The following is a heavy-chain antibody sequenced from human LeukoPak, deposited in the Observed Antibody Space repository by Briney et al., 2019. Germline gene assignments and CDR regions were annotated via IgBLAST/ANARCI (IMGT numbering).Heavy chain of an antibody. CDR3: ARVSVSDYYMDV. J-gene: IGHJ6*03. Sequence: GASVKVSCKASGGTFSSYAISWVRQAPGQGLEWMGGIIPIFGTANYAQKFQGRVTITADESTSTAYMELSSLRSEDTAVYYCARVSVSDYYMDVWGKGTTVTVSS. D-gene: IGHD3-10*01. V-gene: IGHV1-69*01. CDR2: IIPIFGTA. CDR1: GGTFSSYA.